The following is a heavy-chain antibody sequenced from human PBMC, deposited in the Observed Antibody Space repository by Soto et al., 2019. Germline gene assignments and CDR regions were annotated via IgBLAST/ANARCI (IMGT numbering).Heavy chain of an antibody. CDR3: AKDSYSDFWNTYYTGAGAFDL. CDR1: GFTFDDYA. CDR2: ISWNRATI. Sequence: EVQLVESGGGLVQPGRSLRLSCAASGFTFDDYAMHWVRQAPGKGLEWVSGISWNRATIEYADSVKGRFTISRDNAKNSLYLQMNSLRDEDTALYFCAKDSYSDFWNTYYTGAGAFDLWGQGTMVTVS. J-gene: IGHJ3*01. V-gene: IGHV3-9*01. D-gene: IGHD3-3*01.